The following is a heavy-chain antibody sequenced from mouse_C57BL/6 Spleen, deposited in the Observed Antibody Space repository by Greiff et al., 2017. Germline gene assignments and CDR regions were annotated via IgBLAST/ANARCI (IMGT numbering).Heavy chain of an antibody. D-gene: IGHD2-1*01. Sequence: DVMLVESGGDLVKPGGSLKLSCAASGFTFSSYGMSWVRQTPDKRLEWVATISSGGSYTYYPDSVKGRFTISRDNAKNTLYLQMSSLKSEDTAMYYCARQGSTRVLDYWGQGTSVTVSS. CDR3: ARQGSTRVLDY. V-gene: IGHV5-6*02. CDR2: ISSGGSYT. CDR1: GFTFSSYG. J-gene: IGHJ4*01.